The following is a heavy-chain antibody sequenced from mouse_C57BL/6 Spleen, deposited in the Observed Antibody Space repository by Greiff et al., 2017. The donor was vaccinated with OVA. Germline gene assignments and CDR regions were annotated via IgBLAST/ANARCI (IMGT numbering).Heavy chain of an antibody. CDR1: GYTFTDYE. J-gene: IGHJ1*03. V-gene: IGHV1-15*01. CDR2: IDPENGGT. CDR3: TRGGGSHWYFDV. Sequence: QVQLQQSGAELVRPGASVTLSCKASGYTFTDYEMHWVKQTPVHGLEWIGAIDPENGGTAYNQKFKGKAILTADKSSSTAYMELRSLTSEDSAVYYCTRGGGSHWYFDVWGTGTTVTVSS.